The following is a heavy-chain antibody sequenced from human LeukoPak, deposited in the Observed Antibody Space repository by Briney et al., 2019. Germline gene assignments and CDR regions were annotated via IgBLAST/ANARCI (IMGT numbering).Heavy chain of an antibody. CDR3: ARLSPHVDDFDY. D-gene: IGHD5-24*01. J-gene: IGHJ4*02. Sequence: PSETLSLTCTVSGGSISSSSYYWGWIRQPPGKRLEWIGSIYYSGSTYYNPSLKSRVTISVDTSKNQFSLKLSSVTAADTAVYYCARLSPHVDDFDYWGQGTLVTVSS. CDR1: GGSISSSSYY. V-gene: IGHV4-39*01. CDR2: IYYSGST.